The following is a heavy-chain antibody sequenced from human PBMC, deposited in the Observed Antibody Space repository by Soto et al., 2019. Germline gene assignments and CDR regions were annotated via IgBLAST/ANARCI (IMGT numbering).Heavy chain of an antibody. D-gene: IGHD3-22*01. Sequence: VQLQESVPGLVKPSQTLSLTCTVSGGSISSGGYYWSWIRQHPGKGLEWIGYIYYSGSTYYNPSLKSRVTISVDTSNNQFSLTLSSVTAADTAVYYCARDRGFYYDSSGYPLGFHWYFDLWGRGTLVTVSS. J-gene: IGHJ2*01. CDR3: ARDRGFYYDSSGYPLGFHWYFDL. CDR1: GGSISSGGYY. CDR2: IYYSGST. V-gene: IGHV4-31*03.